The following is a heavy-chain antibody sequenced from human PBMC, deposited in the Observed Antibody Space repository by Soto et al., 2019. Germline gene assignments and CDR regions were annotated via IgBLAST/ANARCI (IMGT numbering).Heavy chain of an antibody. D-gene: IGHD3-16*01. J-gene: IGHJ4*02. Sequence: GYLRLSCAASGFRFSLFWMSWVRQTPGKGLEWVANINEDGSEKFFADSVKGRFTISRDNAKNSLSLQMNSLTADDTAVYYCARTGWPQSSYYFDYWGQGTLVTVSS. CDR2: INEDGSEK. CDR1: GFRFSLFW. CDR3: ARTGWPQSSYYFDY. V-gene: IGHV3-7*03.